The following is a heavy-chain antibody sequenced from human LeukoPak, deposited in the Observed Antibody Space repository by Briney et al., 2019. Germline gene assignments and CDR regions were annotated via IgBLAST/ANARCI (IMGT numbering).Heavy chain of an antibody. CDR1: GGTFSMVT. Sequence: AVRVSCKASGGTFSMVTISWVRQAPGQGGERRGGITPIFGTANFAQKFQGRVSITADGSTSTAFMELSSLRSEDTAVYYCAREWGLESSGYYSAYWGQGTLVTVSS. J-gene: IGHJ4*02. V-gene: IGHV1-69*01. D-gene: IGHD3-22*01. CDR3: AREWGLESSGYYSAY. CDR2: ITPIFGTA.